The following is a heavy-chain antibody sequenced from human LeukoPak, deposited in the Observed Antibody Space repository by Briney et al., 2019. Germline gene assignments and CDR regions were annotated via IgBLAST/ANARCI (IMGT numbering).Heavy chain of an antibody. D-gene: IGHD3-22*01. CDR3: ASAGHDGIGYKVC. J-gene: IGHJ4*02. V-gene: IGHV4-59*08. CDR1: GGSISTYY. CDR2: ISCIGST. Sequence: SETLSLTCTVSGGSISTYYWSWIRQPPGKGLEWIGYISCIGSTNYNPSLKSRVTISLDTSKNQLALKLSSVTAADTAVYYCASAGHDGIGYKVCWGQGTLVTVSS.